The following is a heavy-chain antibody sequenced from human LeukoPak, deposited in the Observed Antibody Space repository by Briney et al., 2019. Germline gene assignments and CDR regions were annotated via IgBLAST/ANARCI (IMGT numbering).Heavy chain of an antibody. CDR1: GFTFSSYE. D-gene: IGHD3-10*01. Sequence: GGSLRLSCAASGFTFSSYEMNWVRQAPGKGLEWVSYISSSGSTIYYADSVKGRFTISRDNAKNTLYLQMNSLRAEDTAVYYCARAGEMGDFDYWGQGTLVTVSS. CDR2: ISSSGSTI. CDR3: ARAGEMGDFDY. J-gene: IGHJ4*02. V-gene: IGHV3-48*03.